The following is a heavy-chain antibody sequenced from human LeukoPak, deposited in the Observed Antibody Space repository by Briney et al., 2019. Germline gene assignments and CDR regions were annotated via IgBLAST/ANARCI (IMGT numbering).Heavy chain of an antibody. CDR1: GASISSHY. Sequence: PSETLSLTCSVSGASISSHYWSWIRQPAGKGLEWIGRIDTSGSIIYNPSLRSRVSISVDESKNQLSLKVRSVTAADTAVYYCARVKSSTRGPYYHYYMDVWGKGTTVIVSS. CDR2: IDTSGSI. V-gene: IGHV4-4*07. CDR3: ARVKSSTRGPYYHYYMDV. J-gene: IGHJ6*03.